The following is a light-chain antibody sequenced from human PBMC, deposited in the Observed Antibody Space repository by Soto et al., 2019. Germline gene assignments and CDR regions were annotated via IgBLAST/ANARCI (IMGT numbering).Light chain of an antibody. V-gene: IGLV2-8*01. CDR2: EVS. CDR3: SSYAGSNNFGV. J-gene: IGLJ1*01. Sequence: SVLPQPPSASVSPGQSVTISCTGTSSDVGGYNYVSWYQQHPGKAPKLMIYEVSKRPSGVPDRFSGSKSGNTASLTVSGLQAEDEADYYCSSYAGSNNFGVFGTGTKVTVL. CDR1: SSDVGGYNY.